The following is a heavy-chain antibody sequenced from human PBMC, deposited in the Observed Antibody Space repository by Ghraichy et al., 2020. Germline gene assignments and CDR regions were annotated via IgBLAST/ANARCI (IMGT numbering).Heavy chain of an antibody. D-gene: IGHD2-15*01. V-gene: IGHV4-59*08. CDR1: GGSISGYF. CDR2: IHYSRYT. CDR3: GRHGYCSGGACWWFDP. J-gene: IGHJ5*02. Sequence: SETLSLTCTISGGSISGYFWSWIRQPPGKGLEWIGYIHYSRYTKYNPSLTSRVSISVYTSKNQFSLKLTSMTAADTAVDYCGRHGYCSGGACWWFDPWGQGTLVTVSS.